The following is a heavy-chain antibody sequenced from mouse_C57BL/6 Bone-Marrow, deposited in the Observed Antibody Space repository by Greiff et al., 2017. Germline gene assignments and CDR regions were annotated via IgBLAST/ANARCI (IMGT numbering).Heavy chain of an antibody. D-gene: IGHD2-3*01. J-gene: IGHJ1*03. CDR1: GYTFTSYG. CDR3: ARKDDGYYGWYFDV. V-gene: IGHV1-81*01. Sequence: LQQSGAELARPGASVKLSCKASGYTFTSYGISWVKQRTGQGLEWIGEIYPRSGNTYYNEKFKGKATLTADQSSRTAYMQLRSLTSEDSAVSFWARKDDGYYGWYFDVWGTGTTVTVSS. CDR2: IYPRSGNT.